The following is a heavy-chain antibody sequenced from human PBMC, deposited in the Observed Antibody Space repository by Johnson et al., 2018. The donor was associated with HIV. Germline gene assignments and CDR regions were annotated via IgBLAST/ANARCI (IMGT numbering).Heavy chain of an antibody. CDR2: ISSGGNTI. Sequence: QVQLVESGGGLVKPGGSLRLSCAASGFTFSDYYMSWIRQAPRKGLEWLSYISSGGNTIYYADSVKGRFTISRDNSKNTLYLQMNSLRAEDTALYYCARAASTYSYDDSSGYYYHDAFDIWGQGTMVTVSS. CDR3: ARAASTYSYDDSSGYYYHDAFDI. V-gene: IGHV3-11*04. D-gene: IGHD3-22*01. CDR1: GFTFSDYY. J-gene: IGHJ3*02.